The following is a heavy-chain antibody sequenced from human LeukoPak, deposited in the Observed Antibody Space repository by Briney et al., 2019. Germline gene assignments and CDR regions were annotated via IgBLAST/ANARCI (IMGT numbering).Heavy chain of an antibody. CDR2: IKQDGSEK. CDR1: GFTFSSYW. J-gene: IGHJ4*02. V-gene: IGHV3-7*01. Sequence: GGSLRLSCAASGFTFSSYWMSWVRQAPGKELEWVANIKQDGSEKYYVDSVKGRFTISRDNAMNSLYLQMNSLRAEDTAVYYCARGGDYYCSGGSCYDYWGQGTLVTVSS. D-gene: IGHD2-15*01. CDR3: ARGGDYYCSGGSCYDY.